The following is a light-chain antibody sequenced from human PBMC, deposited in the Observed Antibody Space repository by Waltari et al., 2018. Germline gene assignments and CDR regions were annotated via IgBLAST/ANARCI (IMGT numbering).Light chain of an antibody. CDR1: QDISNY. J-gene: IGKJ5*01. V-gene: IGKV1-33*01. Sequence: DIQMTQSPSSLSASVGDRVNITCQASQDISNYLYWYQQKPGKAPNLLIYDASNLESWVPSRFSGSGSETDFTFTTTSLQPEDIATYHCQQYANLPHTFGQGTRLEIK. CDR2: DAS. CDR3: QQYANLPHT.